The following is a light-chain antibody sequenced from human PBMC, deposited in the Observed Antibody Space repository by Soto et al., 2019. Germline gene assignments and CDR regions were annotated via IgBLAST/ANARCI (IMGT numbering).Light chain of an antibody. V-gene: IGKV1-5*01. J-gene: IGKJ1*01. CDR2: DDS. CDR3: PQYYMGWT. Sequence: DIQITQSPSTLSASVGDRITITCMASQSISGSLSWCQHQPVKCPKLLIYDDSTLESGVPSRFSGFGSGTEFPLSISGLQPDDFATYYCPQYYMGWTFGQVTQVDIK. CDR1: QSISGS.